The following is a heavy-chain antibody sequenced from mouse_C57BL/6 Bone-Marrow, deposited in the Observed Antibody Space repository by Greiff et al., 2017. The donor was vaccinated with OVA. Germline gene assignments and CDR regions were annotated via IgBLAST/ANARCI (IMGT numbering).Heavy chain of an antibody. CDR3: TRTVVAYYYAMDY. CDR2: IDPETGGT. J-gene: IGHJ4*01. Sequence: VQLQQSGAELVRPGASVTLSCKASGYTFTDYEMPWVKQTPVHGLEWIGAIDPETGGTAYNQKFKGKAILTADKSSSTAYMELRSLTSEDSAVYYCTRTVVAYYYAMDYWGQGTSVTVSS. D-gene: IGHD1-1*01. CDR1: GYTFTDYE. V-gene: IGHV1-15*01.